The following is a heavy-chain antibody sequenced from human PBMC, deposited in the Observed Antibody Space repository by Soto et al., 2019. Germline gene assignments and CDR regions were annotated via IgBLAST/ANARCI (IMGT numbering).Heavy chain of an antibody. V-gene: IGHV1-2*02. CDR2: INPNSGGT. CDR1: GYTFTGYY. Sequence: ASVRVSCKASGYTFTGYYMHWVRQAPGQGLEWMGWINPNSGGTNYAQKFQGRVTMTRDTSISTAYMELSRLRSDDTAVYYCARDLMVVAATPPTNWFDPWGQGTLVTVSS. CDR3: ARDLMVVAATPPTNWFDP. D-gene: IGHD2-15*01. J-gene: IGHJ5*02.